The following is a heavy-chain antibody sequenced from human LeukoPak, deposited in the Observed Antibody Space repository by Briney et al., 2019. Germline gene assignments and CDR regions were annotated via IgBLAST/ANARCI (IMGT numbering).Heavy chain of an antibody. CDR2: ISSSSSYI. CDR3: ARLSTVDAFDI. D-gene: IGHD4-17*01. V-gene: IGHV3-21*01. Sequence: GGSLRLSCAASGFTFSSYSMNWVRQAPGKGLEWVSSISSSSSYIYYAESVKGRFTISRDNAKNSLYLQMNSLRAEDTAVYYCARLSTVDAFDIWGQGTMVTVSS. CDR1: GFTFSSYS. J-gene: IGHJ3*02.